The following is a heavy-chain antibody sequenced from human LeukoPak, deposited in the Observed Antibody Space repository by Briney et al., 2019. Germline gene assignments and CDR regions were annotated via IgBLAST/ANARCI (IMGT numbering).Heavy chain of an antibody. Sequence: ASVKVSCKASGYTFTSYTMNWVRQAPGQGLEWMGWINTNTGNPTYAQGFTGRFVFSLDTSVSTAYLQISSLKAEDTAVYYCARFLDPYDYYDSSGYPYYFDYWGQGTLVTVSS. CDR1: GYTFTSYT. CDR3: ARFLDPYDYYDSSGYPYYFDY. J-gene: IGHJ4*02. V-gene: IGHV7-4-1*02. D-gene: IGHD3-22*01. CDR2: INTNTGNP.